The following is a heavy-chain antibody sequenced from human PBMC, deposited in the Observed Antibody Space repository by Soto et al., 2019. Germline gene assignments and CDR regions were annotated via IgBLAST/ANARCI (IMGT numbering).Heavy chain of an antibody. Sequence: PGESLKISCKASGYTFTSYWIGWVRQMPGKGLEWMGLIYPGDSDARYSPSFEGQVTISVDKSINTAYLRWNSLKASDTAIYYCARQPDYNILTGYLYYFDYWGQGTPVTVSS. D-gene: IGHD3-9*01. CDR1: GYTFTSYW. V-gene: IGHV5-51*01. J-gene: IGHJ4*02. CDR3: ARQPDYNILTGYLYYFDY. CDR2: IYPGDSDA.